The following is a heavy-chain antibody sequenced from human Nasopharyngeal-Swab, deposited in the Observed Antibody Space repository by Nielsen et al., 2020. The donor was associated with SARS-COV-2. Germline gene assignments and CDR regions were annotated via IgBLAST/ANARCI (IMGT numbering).Heavy chain of an antibody. CDR1: GLTFSSYA. Sequence: GGSLRLSCAASGLTFSSYAMSWVRQAPGKGLEWVSAISGSGSSTYYADSVKGRFTISRDNSKNTLYLQMNSLRAEDTAVYYCAKDPRIAVAGTAWFDPWGQGTLVTVSS. J-gene: IGHJ5*02. D-gene: IGHD6-19*01. CDR2: ISGSGSST. V-gene: IGHV3-23*01. CDR3: AKDPRIAVAGTAWFDP.